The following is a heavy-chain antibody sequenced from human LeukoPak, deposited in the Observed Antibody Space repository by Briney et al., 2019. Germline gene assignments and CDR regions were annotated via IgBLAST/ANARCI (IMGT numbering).Heavy chain of an antibody. Sequence: ASVKVSCKASGYTFTCYYMHWVRQAPGQGLEWMGWINPNSGGTNYAQKFKGRVTMTRDTSNSTAYMEMSRLRSDDTAVYYCARDYGYSYGYGYGYWGQGTLVTVSS. D-gene: IGHD5-18*01. V-gene: IGHV1-2*02. CDR2: INPNSGGT. CDR3: ARDYGYSYGYGYGY. CDR1: GYTFTCYY. J-gene: IGHJ4*02.